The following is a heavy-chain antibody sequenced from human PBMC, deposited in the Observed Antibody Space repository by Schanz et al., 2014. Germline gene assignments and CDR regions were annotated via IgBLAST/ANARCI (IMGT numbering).Heavy chain of an antibody. CDR2: VSSDGNND. CDR3: ARDHTTESYYSAGPPIDY. D-gene: IGHD1-26*01. Sequence: VQLLESGGGLVQPGGSLRLSCAASGFTFSTHAMHWVRQAPGKGLEWVALVSSDGNNDYYADSVKGRFTISRDNSKNTLFLQMNSLRAEDTAVYYCARDHTTESYYSAGPPIDYWGQGTLXTVSS. J-gene: IGHJ4*02. CDR1: GFTFSTHA. V-gene: IGHV3-30*03.